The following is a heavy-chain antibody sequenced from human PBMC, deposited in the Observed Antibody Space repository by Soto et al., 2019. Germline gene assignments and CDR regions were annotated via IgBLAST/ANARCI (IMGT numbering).Heavy chain of an antibody. D-gene: IGHD2-21*01. CDR2: ITPDGGTT. J-gene: IGHJ4*02. Sequence: QVQLVQSGAEVRKPGASVKVSCKASGYSFTDYFVHWVRQAPGQGPEWMGIITPDGGTTGSAQKVQGRVTLTSDTSANTLYMELRGLTSDDTAVYYCASIIVVDVLRDYWGQGTRGTVSS. CDR1: GYSFTDYF. CDR3: ASIIVVDVLRDY. V-gene: IGHV1-46*01.